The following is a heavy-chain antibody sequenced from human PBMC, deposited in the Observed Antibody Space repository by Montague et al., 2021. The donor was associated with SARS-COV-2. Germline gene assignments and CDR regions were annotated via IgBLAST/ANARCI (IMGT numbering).Heavy chain of an antibody. D-gene: IGHD3-16*01. CDR2: ISSNGKT. J-gene: IGHJ2*01. Sequence: SETLSLTCTVSGGSINDHYRSWIRQSPGKGLEWIGYISSNGKTNYNPSLKSRVTLSADASRNEFSLKLDSVTAADTAVYFCARRGYYDSAGCHGHFDLWGRGMLVTVSS. CDR1: GGSINDHY. CDR3: ARRGYYDSAGCHGHFDL. V-gene: IGHV4-4*09.